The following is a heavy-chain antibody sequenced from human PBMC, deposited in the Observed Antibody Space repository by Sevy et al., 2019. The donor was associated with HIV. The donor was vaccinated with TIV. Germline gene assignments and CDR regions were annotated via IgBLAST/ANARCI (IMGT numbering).Heavy chain of an antibody. CDR1: GFTFSSYW. CDR3: ARDWGYKLWFGELAINYGMDV. D-gene: IGHD3-10*01. Sequence: GESLKISCAASGFTFSSYWMSWVRQAPGKGLEWVANIKQDGSEKYYVDSVKGRFTISRDNAKNSLYLQMNSLRAEDTAVYYCARDWGYKLWFGELAINYGMDVWGQGTTVTVSS. V-gene: IGHV3-7*01. CDR2: IKQDGSEK. J-gene: IGHJ6*02.